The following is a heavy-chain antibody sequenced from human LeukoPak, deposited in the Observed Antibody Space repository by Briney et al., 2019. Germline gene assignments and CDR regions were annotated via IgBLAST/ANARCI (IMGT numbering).Heavy chain of an antibody. D-gene: IGHD3-10*01. Sequence: SETLSLTCYVSGGSMSSSNFYWAWVRQTPGKGPEWVGTFEYSGNTVYNPSLKSRVTISVDTSKNQFSLILSSVTATDTAVYYCARRRHDGTGHHYFDLWGQGTLVTVTS. J-gene: IGHJ4*02. CDR2: FEYSGNT. CDR1: GGSMSSSNFY. V-gene: IGHV4-39*01. CDR3: ARRRHDGTGHHYFDL.